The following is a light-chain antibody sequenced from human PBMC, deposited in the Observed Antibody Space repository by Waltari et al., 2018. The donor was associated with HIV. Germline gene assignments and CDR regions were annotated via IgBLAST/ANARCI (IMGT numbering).Light chain of an antibody. J-gene: IGLJ3*02. CDR2: RQS. Sequence: QTVVPQEPSLTVSPGGTVTPTCASRTGALPAAYYPRCFQLKPGRPPTPLIYRQSNRSSWTPVRFSGSILGGRPALRLAGAQSYDEALYYCLLYLGIPHPYWAFGGGTKLTVL. CDR3: LLYLGIPHPYWA. CDR1: TGALPAAYY. V-gene: IGLV7-43*01.